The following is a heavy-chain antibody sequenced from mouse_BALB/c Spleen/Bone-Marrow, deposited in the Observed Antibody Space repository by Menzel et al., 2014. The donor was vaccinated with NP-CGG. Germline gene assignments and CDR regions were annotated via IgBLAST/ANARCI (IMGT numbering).Heavy chain of an antibody. J-gene: IGHJ4*01. D-gene: IGHD2-1*01. CDR1: GYTFTDYY. Sequence: VQLKQSGPELVKPGASVKMSCKASGYTFTDYYMDWVKQSHGESFEWIGRVYPYNGGTSYNQKFKGKATLTVDKSSSTAYMELNSLTSEDSAVYYCAISPYGNFYAMDYWGQGTSVTVSS. CDR3: AISPYGNFYAMDY. CDR2: VYPYNGGT. V-gene: IGHV1-19*01.